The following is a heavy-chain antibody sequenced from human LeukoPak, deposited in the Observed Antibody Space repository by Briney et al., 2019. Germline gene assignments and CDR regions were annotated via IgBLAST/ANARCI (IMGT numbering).Heavy chain of an antibody. Sequence: SVTVSCTASGCSFSSYAISWVRQAPGQGLAWMGGIIPIFGTANYAHKFQGRVTITADESTSTAYMELSSLRSEDTAVYYCARGSTGTTFLGLFVAFDIWGQGTMVTVSS. V-gene: IGHV1-69*13. CDR3: ARGSTGTTFLGLFVAFDI. J-gene: IGHJ3*02. CDR2: IIPIFGTA. CDR1: GCSFSSYA. D-gene: IGHD1-1*01.